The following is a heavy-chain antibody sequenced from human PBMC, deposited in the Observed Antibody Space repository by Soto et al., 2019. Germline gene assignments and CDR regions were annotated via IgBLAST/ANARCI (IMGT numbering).Heavy chain of an antibody. J-gene: IGHJ5*02. CDR3: AKGTTVVSNWFDP. Sequence: GGSLRLSCAASGFTFDDYAMHWVRQAPGKGLEWVSGISWNSGSIGYADSVKGRFTISRDNAKNSLYLQMNSLRAEDTALYYCAKGTTVVSNWFDPWGQGTLVTVSS. CDR1: GFTFDDYA. V-gene: IGHV3-9*01. CDR2: ISWNSGSI. D-gene: IGHD4-17*01.